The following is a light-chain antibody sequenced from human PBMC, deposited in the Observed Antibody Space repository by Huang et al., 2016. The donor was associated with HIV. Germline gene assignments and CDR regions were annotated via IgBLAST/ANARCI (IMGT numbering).Light chain of an antibody. Sequence: DIVMTQSTLSLPVTPGESASISFRSSQSLLHSYGYNYLDWYVQKQGQSPQLLICLGSKRASGVPERFSGSGSGTDFTLKISRVEAEDVGVYFCMQALQTPITFGQGTRLEIK. V-gene: IGKV2-28*01. CDR1: QSLLHSYGYNY. J-gene: IGKJ5*01. CDR2: LGS. CDR3: MQALQTPIT.